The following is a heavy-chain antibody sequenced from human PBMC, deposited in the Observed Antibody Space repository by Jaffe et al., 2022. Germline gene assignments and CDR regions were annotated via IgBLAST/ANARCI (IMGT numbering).Heavy chain of an antibody. CDR1: GFTFSSYW. V-gene: IGHV3-7*01. CDR2: IKQDGSEK. Sequence: EVQLVESGGGLVQPGGSLRLSCAASGFTFSSYWMSWVRQAPGKGLEWVANIKQDGSEKYYVDSVKGRFTISRDNAKNSLYLQMNSLRAEDTAVYYCARDSGPSGWTHAAFDIWGQGTMVTVSS. D-gene: IGHD6-19*01. J-gene: IGHJ3*02. CDR3: ARDSGPSGWTHAAFDI.